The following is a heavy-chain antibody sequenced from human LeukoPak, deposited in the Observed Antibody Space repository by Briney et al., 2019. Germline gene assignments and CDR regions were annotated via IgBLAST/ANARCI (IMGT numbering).Heavy chain of an antibody. CDR2: IYTSGST. CDR1: GGSISTFY. D-gene: IGHD6-13*01. CDR3: ARDLRAAAGSFDY. Sequence: SETLSLTCTVSGGSISTFYWSWIRQPAGKGLEWIGRIYTSGSTNYSPSLKSRVTMSLDTSKNQFSLKLSSVTAADTAVYYCARDLRAAAGSFDYWGQGTLVTVSS. J-gene: IGHJ4*02. V-gene: IGHV4-4*07.